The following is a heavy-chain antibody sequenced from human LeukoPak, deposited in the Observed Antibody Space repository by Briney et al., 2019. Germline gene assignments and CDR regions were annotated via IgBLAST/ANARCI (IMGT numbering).Heavy chain of an antibody. V-gene: IGHV3-20*04. J-gene: IGHJ5*02. CDR2: INWNGGRT. CDR3: AIETTVTTFWFDP. Sequence: GGSLRLSCAASGFTFDDFGMSWVRQAPGKGLEWVSGINWNGGRTGYADSVKGRFIISRDNAKNSLYLQMNSLRAEDTALYYCAIETTVTTFWFDPWCQGTLVTVSS. CDR1: GFTFDDFG. D-gene: IGHD4-17*01.